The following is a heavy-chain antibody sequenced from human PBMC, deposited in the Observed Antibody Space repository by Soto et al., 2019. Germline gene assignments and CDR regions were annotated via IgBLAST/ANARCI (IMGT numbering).Heavy chain of an antibody. CDR3: ASTPLWFGELSFWFDP. J-gene: IGHJ5*02. CDR2: IYYSGST. CDR1: GGSISSYY. V-gene: IGHV4-59*08. Sequence: SETPSLTCTVSGGSISSYYWSWIRQPPGKGLEWIGYIYYSGSTNYNPSLKSRVTISVDTSKNQFSLKLSSVTAADTAVYYCASTPLWFGELSFWFDPWGQGTLVTVSS. D-gene: IGHD3-10*01.